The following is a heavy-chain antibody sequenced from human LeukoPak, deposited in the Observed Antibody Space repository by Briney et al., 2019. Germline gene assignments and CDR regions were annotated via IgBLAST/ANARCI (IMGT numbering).Heavy chain of an antibody. J-gene: IGHJ4*02. Sequence: PSETLSLTCTLSSGSISSSSYYWGSIRQPPGKGLVCFGRIYYSGTTYYNPSLKSRVTISVDTSKNQFSLKLSSVTAADTAVYYCARTRYYDFWSGYRDFDYWGQGTLVTVSS. CDR1: SGSISSSSYY. D-gene: IGHD3-3*01. V-gene: IGHV4-39*01. CDR2: IYYSGTT. CDR3: ARTRYYDFWSGYRDFDY.